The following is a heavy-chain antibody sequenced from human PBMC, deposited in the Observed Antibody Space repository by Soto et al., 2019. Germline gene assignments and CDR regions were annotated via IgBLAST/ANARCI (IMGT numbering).Heavy chain of an antibody. V-gene: IGHV4-4*07. CDR1: GGSISSYY. CDR2: IYTSGST. D-gene: IGHD3-16*02. Sequence: KPSETLSLTCTVSGGSISSYYWSWIRQPAGKGLEWIGRIYTSGSTNYNPSLKSRVTMSVDTSKNQFSLKLSSVTAADTAVYYCARERYDYVWGSYRPYYFDYWGQGTLVTVSS. J-gene: IGHJ4*02. CDR3: ARERYDYVWGSYRPYYFDY.